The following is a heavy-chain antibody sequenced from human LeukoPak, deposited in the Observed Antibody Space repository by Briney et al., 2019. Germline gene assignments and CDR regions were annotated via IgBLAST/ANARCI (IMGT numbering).Heavy chain of an antibody. CDR2: IYYSGST. CDR3: ARDSGRDGYNV. CDR1: GDSISRYY. D-gene: IGHD5-24*01. J-gene: IGHJ3*01. V-gene: IGHV4-59*01. Sequence: PSETLSLTCTVSGDSISRYYWSWIRQPPGKGLEWIGYIYYSGSTNYNPSLRSRLTISVDTSMNQFSLNLSSVTAADTAVYYCARDSGRDGYNVWGQGTMVTVSS.